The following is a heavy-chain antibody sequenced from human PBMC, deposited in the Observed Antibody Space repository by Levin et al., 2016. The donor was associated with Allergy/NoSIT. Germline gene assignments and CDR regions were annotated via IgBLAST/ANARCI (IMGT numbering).Heavy chain of an antibody. Sequence: WIRQPPGKGLEWVSTISGSGSSAFYADSVKGRFSISRDNSKNTLYLEVSSLRADDTAVYYCAKSSGNSNPYYYYHYMDVWGIGITVTVSS. CDR2: ISGSGSSA. J-gene: IGHJ6*03. CDR3: AKSSGNSNPYYYYHYMDV. V-gene: IGHV3-23*01. D-gene: IGHD4-11*01.